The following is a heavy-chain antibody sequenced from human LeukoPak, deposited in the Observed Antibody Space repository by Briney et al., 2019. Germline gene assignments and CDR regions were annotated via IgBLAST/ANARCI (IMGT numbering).Heavy chain of an antibody. V-gene: IGHV1-2*02. CDR1: GYTFTGYY. J-gene: IGHJ5*02. D-gene: IGHD2-15*01. CDR2: INPNSGGT. Sequence: ASVKVSCKASGYTFTGYYMHWVRQAPGRGLEWMGWINPNSGGTNYAQKFQGRVTMTRDTSISTAYMELSRLRSDDTAVYYCARDRVVVAASFRFDPWGQGTLVTVSS. CDR3: ARDRVVVAASFRFDP.